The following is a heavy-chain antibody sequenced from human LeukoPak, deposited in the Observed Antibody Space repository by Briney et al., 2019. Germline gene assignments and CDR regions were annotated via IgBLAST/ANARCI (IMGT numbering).Heavy chain of an antibody. CDR3: AKTAMARDYFDY. J-gene: IGHJ4*02. CDR1: GFTFSSYV. Sequence: PGGSLRLSCAASGFTFSSYVMHWVRQAPGKGLEWVAVVSYDGSNKYYADSVKGRFTISRDNSKNTLYLQMNSLRAEDTAVYYCAKTAMARDYFDYWGQGTLVTVSS. V-gene: IGHV3-30*18. D-gene: IGHD5-18*01. CDR2: VSYDGSNK.